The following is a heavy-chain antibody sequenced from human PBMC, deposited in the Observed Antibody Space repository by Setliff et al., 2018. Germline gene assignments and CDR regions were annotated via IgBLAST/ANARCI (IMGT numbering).Heavy chain of an antibody. J-gene: IGHJ4*02. Sequence: PSEILSLTCAVYGGSFSGYHWGWIRQPPGKGLEWIGSISHTGNTIYKSSLQSRVTISVDTSKNQFSLKLTSVTAADTAVYYCARGVLQWGQGTLVTVSS. CDR1: GGSFSGYH. V-gene: IGHV4-34*01. CDR2: ISHTGNT. CDR3: ARGVLQ. D-gene: IGHD3-3*01.